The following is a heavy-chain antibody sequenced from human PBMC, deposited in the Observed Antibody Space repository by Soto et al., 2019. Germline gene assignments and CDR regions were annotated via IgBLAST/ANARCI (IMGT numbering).Heavy chain of an antibody. D-gene: IGHD3-22*01. CDR2: ISYDGITK. Sequence: LRLSCAVSGFSVTSYALHWVRQAPGKGLEWVAVISYDGITKYYADSVKGRFTISTDTSKNTLYLQMNSLRPEDTALYYCARDLYAYDSSGNGSDIWGQGTVVTVSS. CDR1: GFSVTSYA. J-gene: IGHJ3*02. CDR3: ARDLYAYDSSGNGSDI. V-gene: IGHV3-30-3*01.